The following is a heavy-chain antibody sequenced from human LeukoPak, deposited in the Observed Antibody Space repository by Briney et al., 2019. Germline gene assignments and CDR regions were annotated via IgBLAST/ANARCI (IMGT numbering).Heavy chain of an antibody. J-gene: IGHJ4*02. V-gene: IGHV3-48*03. CDR1: GFTFSSYE. CDR2: ISSSGSTI. Sequence: GGSLRLSCAASGFTFSSYEMNWVRQAPGKGLEWVSYISSSGSTIYHADSVKGRFTISRDNAKNSLYLQMNSLRAEDTAVYYCARTAFDDSRWGQGTLVTVSS. D-gene: IGHD3-16*01. CDR3: ARTAFDDSR.